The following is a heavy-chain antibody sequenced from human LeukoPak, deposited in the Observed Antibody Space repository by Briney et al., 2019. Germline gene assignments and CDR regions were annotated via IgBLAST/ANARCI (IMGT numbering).Heavy chain of an antibody. CDR1: GGSFSDYF. CDR2: INHSGRT. D-gene: IGHD2-2*01. Sequence: PSETLSLTCAVFGGSFSDYFWGWIRQPPGKGLEWIGEINHSGRTYYNPSLKSRVTISVDTSKNQFSLNLSSVTAADTAVYYCARDVVVVPAAIHYGMDVWGQGTTVTVSS. V-gene: IGHV4-34*01. CDR3: ARDVVVVPAAIHYGMDV. J-gene: IGHJ6*02.